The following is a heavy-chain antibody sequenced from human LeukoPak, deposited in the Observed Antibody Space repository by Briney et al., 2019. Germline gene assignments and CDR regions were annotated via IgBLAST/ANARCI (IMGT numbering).Heavy chain of an antibody. CDR1: GFTFSSYA. CDR3: DTTGYYDFWSGYSDFDY. V-gene: IGHV3-23*01. CDR2: ISGSGGST. D-gene: IGHD3-3*01. J-gene: IGHJ4*02. Sequence: GGSLRLSCAASGFTFSSYAMSWVRQAPGKGLEWVSAISGSGGSTYYADSVKGRFTISRDNSKNTLYLQMYSLRAEDTAVYYCDTTGYYDFWSGYSDFDYWGQGTLVTVSS.